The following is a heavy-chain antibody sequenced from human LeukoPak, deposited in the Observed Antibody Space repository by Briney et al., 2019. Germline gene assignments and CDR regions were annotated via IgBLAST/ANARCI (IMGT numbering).Heavy chain of an antibody. D-gene: IGHD3-10*01. CDR2: IYPGDSDT. Sequence: GESLHISCKGSGYSFSGYWIGWVRQMPGKGLEWMGIIYPGDSDTRYSPSFQGQVTISADKSISTAYLQWSSLKASDTALYYCASFYGSGGSYYHAMSGCGRGSTVSVS. CDR3: ASFYGSGGSYYHAMSG. V-gene: IGHV5-51*01. J-gene: IGHJ6*02. CDR1: GYSFSGYW.